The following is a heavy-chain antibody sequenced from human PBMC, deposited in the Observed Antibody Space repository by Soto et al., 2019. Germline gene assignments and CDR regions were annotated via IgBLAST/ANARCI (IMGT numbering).Heavy chain of an antibody. D-gene: IGHD3-10*01. Sequence: SETLSLTCTVSGGSFSPNYLSWIRQSPGKGLEWVGYIYYGGTTSYNPSLKSRVTISLETSKSQFSLRLTSVTAADTAVYYCARLGRYYQSLDSWGPGTLVTVSS. CDR3: ARLGRYYQSLDS. CDR2: IYYGGTT. CDR1: GGSFSPNY. J-gene: IGHJ5*01. V-gene: IGHV4-59*08.